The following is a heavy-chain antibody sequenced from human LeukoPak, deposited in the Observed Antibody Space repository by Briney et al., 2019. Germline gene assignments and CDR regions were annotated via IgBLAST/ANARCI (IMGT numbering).Heavy chain of an antibody. J-gene: IGHJ4*02. V-gene: IGHV3-23*01. CDR2: ISESDGST. D-gene: IGHD6-19*01. Sequence: GGSLRLSCAASGFTFASYPMSWVRQAPGKGLEWVSSISESDGSTYYADSVKGRFTISRDNSKNTLYLQMSSLRAEDTAVYYCANTVAGTFDYWGQGTLVTVSS. CDR3: ANTVAGTFDY. CDR1: GFTFASYP.